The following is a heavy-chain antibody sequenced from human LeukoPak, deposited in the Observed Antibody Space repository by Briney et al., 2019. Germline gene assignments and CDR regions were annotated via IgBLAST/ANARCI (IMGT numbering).Heavy chain of an antibody. Sequence: KSSETLSLTCAVYGGSFSGYYWSWIRQPPGKGLEWIGEINHSGSTNYNPSLKSRVTISVDTSKNQFSLKLSSVTAADTAVYYCARAGYCSGGSCPYSYYYYGMDVWGQGTTVTVSS. CDR2: INHSGST. J-gene: IGHJ6*02. V-gene: IGHV4-34*01. CDR3: ARAGYCSGGSCPYSYYYYGMDV. D-gene: IGHD2-15*01. CDR1: GGSFSGYY.